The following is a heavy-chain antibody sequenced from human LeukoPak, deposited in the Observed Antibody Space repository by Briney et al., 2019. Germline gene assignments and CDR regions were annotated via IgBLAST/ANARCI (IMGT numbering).Heavy chain of an antibody. D-gene: IGHD2-15*01. CDR2: INPNSGGT. CDR3: ARWYGRCWAGYYYYYMDV. V-gene: IGHV1-2*02. CDR1: GYTFTGYY. J-gene: IGHJ6*03. Sequence: GASVKVSCKASGYTFTGYYMHWVRQAPGQGLEWMGWINPNSGGTNYAQKFQGRVTMTRDTSISTAYMELSRLRSDDTAVYYCARWYGRCWAGYYYYYMDVWGKGTTVTISS.